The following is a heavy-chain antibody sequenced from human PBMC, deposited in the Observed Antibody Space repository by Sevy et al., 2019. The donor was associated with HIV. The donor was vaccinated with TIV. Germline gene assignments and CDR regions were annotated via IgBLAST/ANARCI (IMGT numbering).Heavy chain of an antibody. J-gene: IGHJ3*01. D-gene: IGHD3-22*01. CDR3: ANDIAIVVGDAFDL. CDR2: IGGSGGSS. V-gene: IGHV3-23*01. Sequence: GGSLRLSCAASGFPFINYAMSWVRQAPGKGLEWVSAIGGSGGSSFYADSVKGRFTISSDKSKNTPYLQMNSLRADDTAVYYCANDIAIVVGDAFDLWGQGTLVTVSS. CDR1: GFPFINYA.